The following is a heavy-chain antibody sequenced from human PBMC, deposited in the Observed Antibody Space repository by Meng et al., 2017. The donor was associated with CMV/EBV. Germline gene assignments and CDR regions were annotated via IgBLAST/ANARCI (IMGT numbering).Heavy chain of an antibody. CDR2: INPNSGGT. CDR1: GYTFTGYY. D-gene: IGHD6-6*01. CDR3: ARQVSIAARPNYYGMDV. V-gene: IGHV1-2*02. Sequence: ASVKVSCKASGYTFTGYYMHWVRQAPGQGLEWMGWINPNSGGTNYAQKFQGRVTMTRDTSISTAYMELSRLRSDDTAAYYCARQVSIAARPNYYGMDVWGQGTTVTVSS. J-gene: IGHJ6*02.